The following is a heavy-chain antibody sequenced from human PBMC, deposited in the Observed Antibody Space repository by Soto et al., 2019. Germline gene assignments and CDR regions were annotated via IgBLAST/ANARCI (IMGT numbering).Heavy chain of an antibody. V-gene: IGHV4-59*01. CDR3: AREGAARGYYYYGMDV. Sequence: SETLSLTCTVTGGSISSYYWSWIRQPPGKGLEWIGYIYYSGSTNYNPSLKSRVTISVDTSKNQFSLKLSSVTAADTAVYYCAREGAARGYYYYGMDVWGQGTTVTVSS. J-gene: IGHJ6*02. D-gene: IGHD3-16*01. CDR2: IYYSGST. CDR1: GGSISSYY.